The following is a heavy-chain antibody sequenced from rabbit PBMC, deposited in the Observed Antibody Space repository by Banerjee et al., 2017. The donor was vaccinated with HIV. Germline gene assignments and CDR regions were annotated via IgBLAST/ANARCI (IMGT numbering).Heavy chain of an antibody. D-gene: IGHD2-1*01. V-gene: IGHV1S45*01. Sequence: QEQLEESGGDLVKPEGSLTLTCTASGFSFSNKYVMCWVRQAPGKGLEWIACINTSSGNTVYASWAKGRFTISKTSSTTVTLQMTSLTAADTATYFCASNIGGATIRHFNLWGPGTLVTVS. J-gene: IGHJ4*01. CDR1: GFSFSNKYV. CDR3: ASNIGGATIRHFNL. CDR2: INTSSGNT.